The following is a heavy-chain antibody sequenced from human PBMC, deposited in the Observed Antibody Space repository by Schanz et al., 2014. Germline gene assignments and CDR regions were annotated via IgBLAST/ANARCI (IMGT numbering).Heavy chain of an antibody. Sequence: QVQLQESGPGLVKPSQTLSLTCTVSGGSISSGGYSWTWIRQPPGKGLEWIGFISYSGSTYYNPSLKSRVTISVDTSKNQFSLNLSSATAADTAVYYCARDRGHGDLPGDIWGQGTMVTVSS. J-gene: IGHJ3*02. CDR2: ISYSGST. D-gene: IGHD4-17*01. CDR1: GGSISSGGYS. CDR3: ARDRGHGDLPGDI. V-gene: IGHV4-31*03.